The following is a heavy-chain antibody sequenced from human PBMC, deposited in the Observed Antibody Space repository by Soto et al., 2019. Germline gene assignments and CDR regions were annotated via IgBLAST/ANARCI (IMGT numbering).Heavy chain of an antibody. V-gene: IGHV4-39*01. D-gene: IGHD4-17*01. CDR1: GDSFSTSNYY. CDR3: ARRGGGDSLFDS. CDR2: IFYGGGTGVP. J-gene: IGHJ4*02. Sequence: QLHLQESGPGLVKPSETLSLTCTVSGDSFSTSNYYWGWIRQPPGKGLEWIGNIFYGGGTGVPYYNPSLKSRVIISVDTSKNQFSLKLRSITAADTAFYFCARRGGGDSLFDSWGQGKLVTVSS.